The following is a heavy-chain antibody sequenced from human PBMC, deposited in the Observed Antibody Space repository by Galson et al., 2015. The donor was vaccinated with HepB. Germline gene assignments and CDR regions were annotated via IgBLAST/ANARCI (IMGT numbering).Heavy chain of an antibody. D-gene: IGHD6-13*01. CDR1: GGSISSSSYY. CDR2: IYYSGST. J-gene: IGHJ4*02. CDR3: ARLSQVRQQRTGY. Sequence: SETLSLTCTVSGGSISSSSYYWGWIRQPPGKGLEWIGSIYYSGSTYNNPSLKSRVTISVDTSKNQFSLKLSSVTAADTAVYYCARLSQVRQQRTGYWGQGTLVTVSS. V-gene: IGHV4-39*01.